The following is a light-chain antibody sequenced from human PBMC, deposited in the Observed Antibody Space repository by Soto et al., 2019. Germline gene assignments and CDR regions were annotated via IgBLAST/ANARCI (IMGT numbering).Light chain of an antibody. CDR3: SSNTSSRALLHV. Sequence: QSVLTQPASVSGSPGQSITISCTGTSSDVGGYNYVSWYQQHPGKAPKLMIYDVSNRPSGVSDRVSGSKSGSTASLTISGLQAEDEADYYWSSNTSSRALLHVFVTGTNVT. V-gene: IGLV2-14*01. CDR1: SSDVGGYNY. J-gene: IGLJ1*01. CDR2: DVS.